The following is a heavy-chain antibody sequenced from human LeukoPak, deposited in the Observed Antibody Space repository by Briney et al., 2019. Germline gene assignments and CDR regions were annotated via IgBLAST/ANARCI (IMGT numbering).Heavy chain of an antibody. J-gene: IGHJ4*02. D-gene: IGHD3-10*01. CDR3: ARRGSGTYSVDQ. CDR2: IWSDGSNK. Sequence: GGSLRLSCAASGFTFSTYCMHWVRQGPGKGLEWVAVIWSDGSNKYYADSVKGRFTIYRDNSKNTLYLQMNSLRAEDTAVYYCARRGSGTYSVDQWGQGTLVTVSS. CDR1: GFTFSTYC. V-gene: IGHV3-33*01.